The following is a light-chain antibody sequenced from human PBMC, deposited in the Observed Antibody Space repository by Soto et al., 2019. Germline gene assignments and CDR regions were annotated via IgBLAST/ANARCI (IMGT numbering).Light chain of an antibody. V-gene: IGKV3-15*01. J-gene: IGKJ1*01. CDR1: QFVSSR. CDR2: DTS. CDR3: QEYIQWPPGM. Sequence: DIVVTQSPATLSASPGERVTLSCRASQFVSSRLAWYQQRPGQVPSLLIYDTSTRAPGISARFTGSGSGTEFTLTISSLQSEDFAVYYCQEYIQWPPGMFGPGTTVDIK.